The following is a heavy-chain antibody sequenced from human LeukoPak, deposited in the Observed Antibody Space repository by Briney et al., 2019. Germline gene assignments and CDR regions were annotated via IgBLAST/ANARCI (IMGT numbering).Heavy chain of an antibody. CDR1: GYTFTTYA. CDR3: ARGRDYYFYHMDV. V-gene: IGHV1-3*01. Sequence: ASVTVSCKASGYTFTTYAMHWVRQAPGQRLQWMGWINAGKGNTKYSQKFQGRVTITRDTSASTAYMELSSLRSEDTAVYYCARGRDYYFYHMDVWGQGTTVTVSS. CDR2: INAGKGNT. J-gene: IGHJ6*02.